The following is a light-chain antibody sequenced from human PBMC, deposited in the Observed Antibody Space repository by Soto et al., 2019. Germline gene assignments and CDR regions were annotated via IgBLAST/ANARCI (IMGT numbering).Light chain of an antibody. CDR2: DAS. CDR3: QQYQSSWT. CDR1: QSISTW. V-gene: IGKV1-5*01. J-gene: IGKJ1*01. Sequence: DIQMTQSPSPLSASVGDTVIITFRASQSISTWLAWYQQKPGKVPNLLIYDASNLEGGVPSRFSGSGSGTEFTLTISSLQPDDFATYYCQQYQSSWTFGQGTKVEIQ.